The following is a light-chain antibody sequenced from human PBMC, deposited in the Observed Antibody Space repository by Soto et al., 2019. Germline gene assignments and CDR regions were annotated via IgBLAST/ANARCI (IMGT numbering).Light chain of an antibody. CDR1: SNDIGAYNY. V-gene: IGLV2-14*01. J-gene: IGLJ1*01. CDR2: DVR. Sequence: QSALTQPASVSGSPGQSFTISCTGTSNDIGAYNYVSWYQQHPGKAPKLMIYDVRNRPSGVSNRFSGSKSGNTASLTISGLHTEDEADYYCSSYVSSSTLVFGTGTKVTVL. CDR3: SSYVSSSTLV.